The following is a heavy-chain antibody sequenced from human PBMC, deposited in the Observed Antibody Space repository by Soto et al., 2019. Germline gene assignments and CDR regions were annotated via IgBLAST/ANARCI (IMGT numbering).Heavy chain of an antibody. Sequence: GGSLRLSCAASGFTFSTYGMQWVRQAPDKGLEWVAVTSYDGYLKYYVDAVKGRFTVARDNSKNTLFLEMNSLRVEDTAVYFCAKDFKVSGSHYGTLNYYYGMDVWGQGTTVTVSS. CDR2: TSYDGYLK. CDR3: AKDFKVSGSHYGTLNYYYGMDV. D-gene: IGHD3-10*01. J-gene: IGHJ6*02. CDR1: GFTFSTYG. V-gene: IGHV3-30*18.